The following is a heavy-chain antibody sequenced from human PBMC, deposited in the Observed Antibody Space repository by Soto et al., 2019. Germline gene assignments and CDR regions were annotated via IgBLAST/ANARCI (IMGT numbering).Heavy chain of an antibody. J-gene: IGHJ4*02. D-gene: IGHD3-3*01. Sequence: GGSLRLSCAASGFTFSSYTMSWVRQAPGKGLEWVSAISGSGGSTYYADSVKGRFTISRDNSKNTLYLQMNSLRAEDTAVYYCAKDMGRFLEWLPDYWGQGTLVTVSS. V-gene: IGHV3-23*01. CDR2: ISGSGGST. CDR3: AKDMGRFLEWLPDY. CDR1: GFTFSSYT.